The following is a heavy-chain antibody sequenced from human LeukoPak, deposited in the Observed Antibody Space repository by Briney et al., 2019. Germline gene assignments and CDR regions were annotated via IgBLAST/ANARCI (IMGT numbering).Heavy chain of an antibody. CDR1: GYSFTSYW. Sequence: GESLQISCQGSGYSFTSYWIGWVRQMPGKGLEWMGIIYPGDSDTRYSPSFQGQVTISADKSISTAYLQWSSLKASDTAMYYCARLTLRRGDGYNLGASSYFDYWGQGTLVTVSS. V-gene: IGHV5-51*01. J-gene: IGHJ4*02. CDR2: IYPGDSDT. CDR3: ARLTLRRGDGYNLGASSYFDY. D-gene: IGHD5-24*01.